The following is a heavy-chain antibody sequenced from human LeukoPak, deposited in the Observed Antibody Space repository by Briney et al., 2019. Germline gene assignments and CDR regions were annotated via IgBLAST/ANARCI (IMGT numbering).Heavy chain of an antibody. D-gene: IGHD4-17*01. Sequence: GGSLRLSCAAFGFTFSNYPMNWVRQAPGKGLEWVSNVRPGDSARSYADSVRGRFTISRDDAKNSLYLQMNSLRDEDTAVYYCATDSHYAFDFWGLGTLVTVSS. V-gene: IGHV3-48*02. CDR3: ATDSHYAFDF. CDR2: VRPGDSAR. J-gene: IGHJ4*02. CDR1: GFTFSNYP.